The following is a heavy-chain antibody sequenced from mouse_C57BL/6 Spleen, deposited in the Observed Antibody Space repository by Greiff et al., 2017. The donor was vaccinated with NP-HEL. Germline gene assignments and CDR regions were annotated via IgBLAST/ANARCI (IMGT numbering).Heavy chain of an antibody. J-gene: IGHJ1*03. CDR2: ISSGGSYT. D-gene: IGHD1-1*01. Sequence: EVQLVESGGDLVKPGGSLKLSCAASGFTFSSYGMSWVRQTPDKRLEWVATISSGGSYTYYPDSVKGRFTISRDNAKHTLYLQMSSLKSEDTAMYYCARLTTVVARYFDVWGTGTTVTVSS. CDR3: ARLTTVVARYFDV. V-gene: IGHV5-6*01. CDR1: GFTFSSYG.